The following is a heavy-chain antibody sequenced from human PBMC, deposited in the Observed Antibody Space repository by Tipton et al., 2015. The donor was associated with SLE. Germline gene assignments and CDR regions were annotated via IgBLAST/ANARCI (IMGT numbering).Heavy chain of an antibody. CDR1: GGSFSGYY. D-gene: IGHD2-15*01. CDR3: ARTMGVGYCSGGSCFEPFDY. V-gene: IGHV4-34*10. Sequence: TLSLTCAVYGGSFSGYYWSWTRQPPGKGLEWIGYIYYSVSTYYNPSLKSRVTMSVDTSKNQFSLKLSSVTAMDTAVYYCARTMGVGYCSGGSCFEPFDYWGQGTLVTVSS. CDR2: IYYSVST. J-gene: IGHJ4*02.